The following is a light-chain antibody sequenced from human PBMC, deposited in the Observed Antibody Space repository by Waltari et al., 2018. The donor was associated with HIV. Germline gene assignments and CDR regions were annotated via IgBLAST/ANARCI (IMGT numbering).Light chain of an antibody. Sequence: DILMTQSPASLSASLGDRVTMTCRSSHNIATYVNWYQQRPGKPPSLLIYSASTLHIGFPSRFTGAGSGRLFTLTINRLQSEDFASYFCQQASALPLTFGGGTNV. V-gene: IGKV1-39*01. CDR1: HNIATY. CDR3: QQASALPLT. CDR2: SAS. J-gene: IGKJ4*01.